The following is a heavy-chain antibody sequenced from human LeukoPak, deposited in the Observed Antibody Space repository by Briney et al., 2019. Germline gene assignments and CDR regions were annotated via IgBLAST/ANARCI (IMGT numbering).Heavy chain of an antibody. D-gene: IGHD1-1*01. CDR2: ISARGSDA. Sequence: PGGSLRLSCSASGFTFSDYYMGWIRQGPGKGLEWVSYISARGSDAYYAGPVRSRFTISRDNAKNSMYLHMNSLRVEDTAVYYCVREHTQRGLWGQGTLVSVSS. J-gene: IGHJ1*01. CDR1: GFTFSDYY. V-gene: IGHV3-11*01. CDR3: VREHTQRGL.